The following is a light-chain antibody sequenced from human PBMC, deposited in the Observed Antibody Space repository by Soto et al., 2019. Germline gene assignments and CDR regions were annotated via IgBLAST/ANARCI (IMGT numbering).Light chain of an antibody. Sequence: EIVLTQSPGTLSLSPGERATLSCRASQSVSSSYLAWYQQKPGQAPRLLIYGASSRATGIPDRFSGSGSGTDFTLTISRLEPEDLAVYYCQQYGSSPHTFGQGTKLDIK. V-gene: IGKV3-20*01. CDR3: QQYGSSPHT. CDR2: GAS. J-gene: IGKJ2*01. CDR1: QSVSSSY.